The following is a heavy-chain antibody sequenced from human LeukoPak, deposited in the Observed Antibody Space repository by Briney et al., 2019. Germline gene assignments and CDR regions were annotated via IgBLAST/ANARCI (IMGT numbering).Heavy chain of an antibody. J-gene: IGHJ4*02. CDR1: GVTLSTSA. CDR2: ISVSGYST. CDR3: AKIFGVVMLTEFDY. D-gene: IGHD3-3*01. V-gene: IGHV3-23*01. Sequence: HPGASLRLSCAASGVTLSTSAMGWVRQAPGKGLEWVPGISVSGYSTYYAESVKGRFTISRDNSKNTLYLQMNSLRAEDTAVYYCAKIFGVVMLTEFDYWGQGPVVTVSS.